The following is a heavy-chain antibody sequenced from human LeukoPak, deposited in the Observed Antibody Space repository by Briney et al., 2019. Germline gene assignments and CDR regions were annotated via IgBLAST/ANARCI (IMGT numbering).Heavy chain of an antibody. D-gene: IGHD1-1*01. Sequence: GGSLRLSCAASGLTLSSYAMTWVRQPPGKGLEWVSAIGSVGDTKYADSVKGRFTISRDNSKKMLYLQMSSLRAEDSAIYYCAYKWSCDYWGQGTLVTVSS. CDR1: GLTLSSYA. J-gene: IGHJ4*02. CDR3: AYKWSCDY. CDR2: IGSVGDT. V-gene: IGHV3-23*01.